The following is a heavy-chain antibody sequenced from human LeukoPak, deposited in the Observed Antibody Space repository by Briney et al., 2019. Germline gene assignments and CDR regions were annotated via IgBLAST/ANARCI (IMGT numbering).Heavy chain of an antibody. J-gene: IGHJ4*02. V-gene: IGHV3-7*01. Sequence: DSVKGRFTISRDNAKNSLYLQMNSLRAEDTAVYYCARGTPVGTIFGVVISWGQGTLVTVSS. CDR3: ARGTPVGTIFGVVIS. D-gene: IGHD3-3*01.